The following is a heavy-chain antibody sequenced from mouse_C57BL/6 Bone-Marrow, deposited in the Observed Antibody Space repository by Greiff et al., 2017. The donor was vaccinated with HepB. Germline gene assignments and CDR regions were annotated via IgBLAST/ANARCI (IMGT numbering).Heavy chain of an antibody. Sequence: VQLQQSGPELVKPGASVKISCKASGYTFTDYYMNWVKQSHGKSLEWIGDINPNNGGTSYNQKFKGKATLTVDKSSSTAYMELRSLTSEDSAVYYCARRFPYYYGSSFAYWGQGTLVTVSA. CDR3: ARRFPYYYGSSFAY. CDR2: INPNNGGT. CDR1: GYTFTDYY. V-gene: IGHV1-26*01. J-gene: IGHJ3*01. D-gene: IGHD1-1*01.